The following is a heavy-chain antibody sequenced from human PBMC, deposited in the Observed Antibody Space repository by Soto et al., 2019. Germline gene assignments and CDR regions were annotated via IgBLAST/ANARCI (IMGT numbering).Heavy chain of an antibody. CDR3: AREAAAHYYYGMDV. CDR2: IWYDGSNK. D-gene: IGHD6-13*01. J-gene: IGHJ6*02. Sequence: QVQLVESGGGVVQPGRSLRLSCAASGFTFSSYGMHWVRQAPGKGLEWVAVIWYDGSNKYYADSVKGRFTISRDNSKNTLYLQMNSLRAEDTAVYYCAREAAAHYYYGMDVWGQGTTVTVSS. CDR1: GFTFSSYG. V-gene: IGHV3-33*01.